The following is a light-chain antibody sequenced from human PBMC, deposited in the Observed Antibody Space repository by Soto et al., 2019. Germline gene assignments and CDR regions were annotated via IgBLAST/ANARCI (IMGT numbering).Light chain of an antibody. CDR1: QSIRSN. CDR3: PLYNNWRLT. Sequence: KELTRAPAALSVSPGESPTLTCRASQSIRSNLAWYQQKPGQTPRLLIYVASTRATGIPARFTGSGSGTDFTLTISSLESEAWAICYCPLYNNWRLTSGGGTKVDIK. V-gene: IGKV3-15*01. J-gene: IGKJ4*01. CDR2: VAS.